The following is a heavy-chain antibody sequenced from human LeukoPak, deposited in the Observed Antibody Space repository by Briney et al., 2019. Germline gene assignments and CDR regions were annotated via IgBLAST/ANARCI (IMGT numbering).Heavy chain of an antibody. Sequence: GGSLRPSCAASGFTFSSYAMSWVRQAPGKGLEWVSAISGSGGSTYYADSVKGRFTISRDNSKNTLYLQMNSLRAEDTAVYYCAKGAVPAALYYYYYYMDVWGKGTTVTVSS. V-gene: IGHV3-23*01. CDR1: GFTFSSYA. CDR2: ISGSGGST. D-gene: IGHD2-2*01. J-gene: IGHJ6*03. CDR3: AKGAVPAALYYYYYYMDV.